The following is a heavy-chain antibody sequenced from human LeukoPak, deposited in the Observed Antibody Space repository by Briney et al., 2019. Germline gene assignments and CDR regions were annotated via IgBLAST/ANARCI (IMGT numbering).Heavy chain of an antibody. D-gene: IGHD2-15*01. CDR2: IYTSGST. CDR3: ARNGRWTGWFDP. Sequence: SETLSLTCTVSGGSISSGSYYWSWIRQPAGKGLEWIGRIYTSGSTNYNPSLKSRVTISVDTSKNQFSLKLSSVTAADTAVYYCARNGRWTGWFDPWGQGTLVTVSS. CDR1: GGSISSGSYY. J-gene: IGHJ5*02. V-gene: IGHV4-61*02.